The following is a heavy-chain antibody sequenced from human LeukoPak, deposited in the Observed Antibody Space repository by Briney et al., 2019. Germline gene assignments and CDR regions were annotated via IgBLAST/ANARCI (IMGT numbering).Heavy chain of an antibody. Sequence: ASVKVSCKASGGTFRSSVISWVRQAPGQGLEWMGGFDPEDGETIYAQKFQGRVTMTEDTSTDTAYMELSSLRSEDTAVYYCATSSVVRGVIITDYFDYWGQGTLVTVSS. CDR2: FDPEDGET. J-gene: IGHJ4*02. D-gene: IGHD3-10*01. V-gene: IGHV1-24*01. CDR1: GGTFRSSV. CDR3: ATSSVVRGVIITDYFDY.